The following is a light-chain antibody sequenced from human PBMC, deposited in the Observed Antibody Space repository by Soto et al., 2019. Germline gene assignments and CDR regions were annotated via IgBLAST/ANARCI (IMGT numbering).Light chain of an antibody. CDR1: QSVSNN. CDR2: DAS. J-gene: IGKJ1*01. Sequence: ILMTQSPATLSVSPGERATLSCRASQSVSNNLAWYQQKPGQAPRLLIYDASTRATAIPARFSGSGSGTELTLTISGLQSEDFAVYYCPQYNNWPPWTFGQGTQVEIK. CDR3: PQYNNWPPWT. V-gene: IGKV3-15*01.